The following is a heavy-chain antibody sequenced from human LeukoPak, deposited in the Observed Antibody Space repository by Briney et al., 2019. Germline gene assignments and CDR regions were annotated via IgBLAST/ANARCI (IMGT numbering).Heavy chain of an antibody. V-gene: IGHV4-59*01. CDR2: ISVGGAN. CDR1: GGSISTFY. J-gene: IGHJ3*02. CDR3: ARGFPLYSGTYSDTFDI. Sequence: SETLSLTCTVSGGSISTFYWNWIRQSPGKGPEWIGYISVGGANNYNPSLKSRVSISVDTSKNQFSLRLSSVTAADTALYYCARGFPLYSGTYSDTFDIWGRGTMVTVSS. D-gene: IGHD1-26*01.